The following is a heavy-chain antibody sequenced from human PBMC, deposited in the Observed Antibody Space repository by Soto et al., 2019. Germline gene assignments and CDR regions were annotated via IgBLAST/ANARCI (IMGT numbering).Heavy chain of an antibody. V-gene: IGHV3-30*18. Sequence: QVQLVESGGGVVQPGRSLRLSCAASGFTFSTDGMHWVRQAPGKGLEWVALIAYAGSNKYYADSVKGRFTISRDNSKNTLYLQMNSLRAEDTAVYYCAKGAYDYGTSSLAFDFWGQGTMVTVSS. CDR2: IAYAGSNK. J-gene: IGHJ3*01. CDR1: GFTFSTDG. D-gene: IGHD6-6*01. CDR3: AKGAYDYGTSSLAFDF.